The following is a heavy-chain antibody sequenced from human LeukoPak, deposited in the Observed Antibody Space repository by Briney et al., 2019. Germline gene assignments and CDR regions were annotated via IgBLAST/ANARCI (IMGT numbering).Heavy chain of an antibody. Sequence: GGSLRLSCAASGFTFSSYGMHWVRQAAGKGLEWVAVTSYDGSKKYYADSVKGRFTISRDNSKNTLYMQMISLRAEDTAVYYCVKDNVFWYYDSGSYHQLDYWGQGTLVTVSS. V-gene: IGHV3-30*18. CDR1: GFTFSSYG. J-gene: IGHJ4*02. CDR2: TSYDGSKK. D-gene: IGHD3-10*01. CDR3: VKDNVFWYYDSGSYHQLDY.